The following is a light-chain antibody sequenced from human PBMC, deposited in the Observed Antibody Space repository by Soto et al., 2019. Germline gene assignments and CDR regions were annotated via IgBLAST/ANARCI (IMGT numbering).Light chain of an antibody. CDR3: QHYNNWPIT. Sequence: EIVLTQSPGILSLSPGERATLSCRASQSVSSNLAWYQQKPGQAPRLLIYGASTRATGIPARFSGSGSGTEFTLTISSLQSEDFAVYHCQHYNNWPITFGQGTRLEIK. CDR2: GAS. V-gene: IGKV3-15*01. CDR1: QSVSSN. J-gene: IGKJ5*01.